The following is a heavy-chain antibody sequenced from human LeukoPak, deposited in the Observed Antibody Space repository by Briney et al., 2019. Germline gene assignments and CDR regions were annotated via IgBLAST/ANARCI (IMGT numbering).Heavy chain of an antibody. Sequence: PGGSPRLSCAVSGITLSNYGMSWVRQAPGKGLEWVAGISDSGGSTNYADSVKGRFTISRDNPKNTLYLQMNSLRAEDTAVYFCAKRGVVIRVILVGFHRQAYYFESWGQGALVTVSS. CDR3: AKRGVVIRVILVGFHRQAYYFES. CDR2: ISDSGGST. J-gene: IGHJ4*02. CDR1: GITLSNYG. V-gene: IGHV3-23*01. D-gene: IGHD3/OR15-3a*01.